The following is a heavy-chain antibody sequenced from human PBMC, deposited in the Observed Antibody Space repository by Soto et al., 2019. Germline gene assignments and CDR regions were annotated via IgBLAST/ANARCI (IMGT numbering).Heavy chain of an antibody. CDR3: ANGLGPTTGIDS. CDR1: CGSISSSTYW. Sequence: QLHLLESGPGLVKPSETLSLTCKVSCGSISSSTYWWGWIRQPPGVGLDWIGSAYSSGSTYYSQSIRHRVTISLDRYQNQFFLNLTSVTAADTSVYYWANGLGPTTGIDSWGQGILVNVSS. CDR2: AYSSGST. D-gene: IGHD6-19*01. J-gene: IGHJ4*02. V-gene: IGHV4-39*01.